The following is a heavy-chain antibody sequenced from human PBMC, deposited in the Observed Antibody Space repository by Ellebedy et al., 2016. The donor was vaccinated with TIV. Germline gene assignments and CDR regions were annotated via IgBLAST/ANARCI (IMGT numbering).Heavy chain of an antibody. D-gene: IGHD5-12*01. J-gene: IGHJ4*02. V-gene: IGHV3-30*02. CDR3: AKGYSGYDYYDY. CDR2: IRYDGSNK. CDR1: GFTFTSSG. Sequence: GGSLRLSCAASGFTFTSSGMNWVRQAPGKGLEWVAFIRYDGSNKYYADSVKGRFTISRDNSKNTLYLQMNSLRADDTAVYYCAKGYSGYDYYDYWGQGILVTVSS.